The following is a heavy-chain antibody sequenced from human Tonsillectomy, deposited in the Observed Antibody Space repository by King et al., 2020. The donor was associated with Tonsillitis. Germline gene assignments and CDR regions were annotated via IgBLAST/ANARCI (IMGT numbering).Heavy chain of an antibody. Sequence: QLQESGPGLVKPSENLSLTCAVSGYSISSGYYWGWIRQPPGKGLEWIGNIYHSGSTYYKPSLKSRVTMSVDTSKNQFSLKLSSVTAADTAVYYCARVPGYDILTGYAYYFDYWGQGTLVTVSS. CDR1: GYSISSGYY. CDR3: ARVPGYDILTGYAYYFDY. V-gene: IGHV4-38-2*01. CDR2: IYHSGST. D-gene: IGHD3-9*01. J-gene: IGHJ4*02.